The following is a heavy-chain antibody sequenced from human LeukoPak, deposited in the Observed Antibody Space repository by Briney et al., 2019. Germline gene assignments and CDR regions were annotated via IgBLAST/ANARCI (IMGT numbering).Heavy chain of an antibody. Sequence: PGGSLRLSCAASGFTFSSYEMNWVRQAPGKGLEWVSYISSSGSTIYYADSVKGRFTISKDNSKSTVFLQMNSLRPDDSAVYYCAKHSVWFGPNWFDPWGQGTLVAVSS. CDR1: GFTFSSYE. V-gene: IGHV3-48*03. CDR2: ISSSGSTI. J-gene: IGHJ5*02. D-gene: IGHD3-10*01. CDR3: AKHSVWFGPNWFDP.